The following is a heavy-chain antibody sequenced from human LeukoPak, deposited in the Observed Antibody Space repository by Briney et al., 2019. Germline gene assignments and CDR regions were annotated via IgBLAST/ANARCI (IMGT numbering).Heavy chain of an antibody. V-gene: IGHV3-74*01. Sequence: GSLRLSCAASGFTFSSYWMHWVRQAPGKGLVWVSRINTDASIINYADSVKGRFTISRDSAKNTLYLQMSSLRAEDTAVYYCATGNYRDYWGQGTLVTVSS. CDR2: INTDASII. CDR1: GFTFSSYW. CDR3: ATGNYRDY. D-gene: IGHD1-7*01. J-gene: IGHJ4*02.